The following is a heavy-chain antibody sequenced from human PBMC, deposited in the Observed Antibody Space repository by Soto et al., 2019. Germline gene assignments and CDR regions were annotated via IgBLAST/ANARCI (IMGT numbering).Heavy chain of an antibody. CDR2: ISGSGGST. D-gene: IGHD6-19*01. CDR3: AKAALTIRTSSGWYGS. J-gene: IGHJ4*02. V-gene: IGHV3-23*01. CDR1: GFTFSSYA. Sequence: VSLRLSCAASGFTFSSYAMSWVRQAPWKGLEWVSAISGSGGSTYYADSVKGRFTISRDNSKNTLYLQMNSLRAEDTAVYYCAKAALTIRTSSGWYGSWGQGTLVTVSS.